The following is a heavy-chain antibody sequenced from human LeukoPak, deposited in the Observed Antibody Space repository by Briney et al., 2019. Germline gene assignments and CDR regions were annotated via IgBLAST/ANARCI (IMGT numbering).Heavy chain of an antibody. CDR3: AKSLRGSYHIDY. J-gene: IGHJ4*02. V-gene: IGHV3-30*18. Sequence: GGSLRLSCAASGFTFSSYSMNWVRQAPGKGLEWVAVISYDGSNKYYADSVKGRFTISRDNSKNTLHLRMNSLRAEDTAVYYCAKSLRGSYHIDYWGQGILVTVSS. D-gene: IGHD1-26*01. CDR2: ISYDGSNK. CDR1: GFTFSSYS.